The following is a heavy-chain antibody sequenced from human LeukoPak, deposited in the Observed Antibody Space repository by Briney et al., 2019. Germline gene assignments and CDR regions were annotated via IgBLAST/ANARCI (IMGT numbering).Heavy chain of an antibody. V-gene: IGHV3-53*01. J-gene: IGHJ1*01. D-gene: IGHD4-23*01. CDR1: GFTVSSNY. CDR2: LYSNGDT. Sequence: GGSLRLSCAASGFTVSSNYMTWVRQAPGKGLEWVSVLYSNGDTYYADSVKGRFTISRDNSKNTLYLQLNTLRAEDTAVYYCARDKAVTTEVTQHFQHWGQGTLVTVSS. CDR3: ARDKAVTTEVTQHFQH.